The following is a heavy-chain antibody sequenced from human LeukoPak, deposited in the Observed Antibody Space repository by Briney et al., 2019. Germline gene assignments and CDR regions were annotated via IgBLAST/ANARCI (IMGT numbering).Heavy chain of an antibody. Sequence: SGGSLRLSCAASGFTFDDYGMSWVRHAPGKGLEWVSGINWNGGSTVYADSVKGRFTISRDNAKNSLYLQMNSLRAEDTALYYCARDDCGGNSVSDYWGQGTPVTVSS. J-gene: IGHJ4*02. CDR2: INWNGGST. V-gene: IGHV3-20*04. D-gene: IGHD4-23*01. CDR1: GFTFDDYG. CDR3: ARDDCGGNSVSDY.